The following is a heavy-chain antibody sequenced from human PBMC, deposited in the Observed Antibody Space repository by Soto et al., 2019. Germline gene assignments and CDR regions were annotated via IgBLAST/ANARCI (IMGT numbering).Heavy chain of an antibody. CDR2: ISSSSSYI. J-gene: IGHJ4*02. V-gene: IGHV3-21*01. CDR1: GFTFSSYS. Sequence: PGGSLRLSCAASGFTFSSYSMNWVRQAPGKGLEWVSSISSSSSYIYYADSVKGRFTISRDNAKNSLYLQMNSLRAEDTAVYYCARGPTRYCSGGSCYRANYFDYWGQGTLVTVSS. D-gene: IGHD2-15*01. CDR3: ARGPTRYCSGGSCYRANYFDY.